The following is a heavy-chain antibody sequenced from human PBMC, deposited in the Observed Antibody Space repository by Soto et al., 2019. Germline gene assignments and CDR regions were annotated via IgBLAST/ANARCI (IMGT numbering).Heavy chain of an antibody. Sequence: SETLSLTCTVSGGSISSYCWGWLRQPPGKGLEWIGSIYHGGSTYYNPSLNSRVTLSIDMTNNHVSLILNSVTAADTAVYYCARVGPWVPYYYDSSPYTFENWFDPWGQGTLVTVSS. CDR1: GGSISSYC. J-gene: IGHJ5*02. CDR3: ARVGPWVPYYYDSSPYTFENWFDP. CDR2: IYHGGST. D-gene: IGHD3-22*01. V-gene: IGHV4-38-2*02.